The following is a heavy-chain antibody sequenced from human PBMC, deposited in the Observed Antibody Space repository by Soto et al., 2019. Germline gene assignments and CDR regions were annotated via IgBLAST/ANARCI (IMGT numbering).Heavy chain of an antibody. CDR1: GFTFGDYY. D-gene: IGHD1-26*01. CDR3: ASRLTGGSYSSY. V-gene: IGHV3-11*01. Sequence: GGTLRLSCAASGFTFGDYYMSWIRQAPGKGLEWVSYISSSGSTIYYADSVKGRFTISRDNAKNSLYLQMNSLRAEDTAVYYCASRLTGGSYSSYWGQGTLVTVSS. J-gene: IGHJ4*02. CDR2: ISSSGSTI.